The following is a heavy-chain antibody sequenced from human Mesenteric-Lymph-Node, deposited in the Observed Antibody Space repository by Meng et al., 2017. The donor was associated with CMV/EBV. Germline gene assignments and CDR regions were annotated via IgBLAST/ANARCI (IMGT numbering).Heavy chain of an antibody. V-gene: IGHV4-34*01. Sequence: GSLRLSCAVYGGSFSGYYWSWIRQPPGKGLEWIGEINHSGSTNYNPSLKSRVTISVDTSKNQFSLKLSSVTAADTAVYYCARDGRSGRPYFDFWGQGTLVTVSS. CDR3: ARDGRSGRPYFDF. D-gene: IGHD6-19*01. CDR2: INHSGST. CDR1: GGSFSGYY. J-gene: IGHJ4*02.